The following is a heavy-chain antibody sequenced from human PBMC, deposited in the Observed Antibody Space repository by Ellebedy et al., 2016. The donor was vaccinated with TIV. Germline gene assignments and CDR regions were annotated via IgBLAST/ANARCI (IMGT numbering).Heavy chain of an antibody. V-gene: IGHV3-23*01. D-gene: IGHD6-19*01. J-gene: IGHJ4*02. CDR3: AKGQYSSGWYGTVGYFDY. CDR2: ISGSGGST. CDR1: GFTFSSYA. Sequence: GESLKISCAASGFTFSSYAMSWVRQAPGKGLEWVSAISGSGGSTYYADSVKGRFTISRDNSKNTLYLQMNSLRAEDTAVYYCAKGQYSSGWYGTVGYFDYWGQGTLVTVSS.